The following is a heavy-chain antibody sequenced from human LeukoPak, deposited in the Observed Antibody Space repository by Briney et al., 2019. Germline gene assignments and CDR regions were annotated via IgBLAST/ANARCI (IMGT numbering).Heavy chain of an antibody. Sequence: SETLSLTCTVSGGSLSSSSYYWGWIRQPPGKGLEWIGSIYYSGSTYYNPSLKSRVTISVDTSKNQFSLKLSSVTAADTAVYYCARVSGYDLSLFDYWGQGTLVTVSS. J-gene: IGHJ4*02. V-gene: IGHV4-39*07. CDR1: GGSLSSSSYY. D-gene: IGHD5-12*01. CDR3: ARVSGYDLSLFDY. CDR2: IYYSGST.